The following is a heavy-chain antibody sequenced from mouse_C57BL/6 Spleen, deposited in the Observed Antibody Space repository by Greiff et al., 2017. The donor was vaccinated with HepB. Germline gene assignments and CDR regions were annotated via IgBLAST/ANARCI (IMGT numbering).Heavy chain of an antibody. Sequence: QVQLQQSGAELAKPGASVKLSCKASGYTFTSYWMHWVKQRPGQGLEWIGYINPSSGYTKYNQKFKDKATLTADKSSSTAYMQLSSLTDEDSAVYYGARRTTVVYFGVWGTGATVTVSS. V-gene: IGHV1-7*01. CDR1: GYTFTSYW. J-gene: IGHJ1*03. CDR2: INPSSGYT. D-gene: IGHD1-1*01. CDR3: ARRTTVVYFGV.